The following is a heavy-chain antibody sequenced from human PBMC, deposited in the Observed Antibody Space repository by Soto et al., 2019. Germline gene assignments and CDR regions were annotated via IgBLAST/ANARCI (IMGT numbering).Heavy chain of an antibody. CDR3: ARAEGMNCDFWSGYYRGVNWFDP. J-gene: IGHJ5*02. Sequence: SETLSLTCAVSGYSISSGYYWGWIRQPPGKGLEWIGSIYHSGSTYYNPSLKSRVTISVDTSKNQFSLKLSSVTAADTAVYYCARAEGMNCDFWSGYYRGVNWFDPWGQGTLVTVSS. CDR2: IYHSGST. CDR1: GYSISSGYY. V-gene: IGHV4-38-2*01. D-gene: IGHD3-3*01.